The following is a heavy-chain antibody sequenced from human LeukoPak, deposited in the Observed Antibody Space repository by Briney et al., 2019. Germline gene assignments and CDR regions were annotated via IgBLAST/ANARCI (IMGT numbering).Heavy chain of an antibody. CDR3: ARARAPPFDY. CDR1: GFTFSSYA. Sequence: PGGSLRLSCAASGFTFSSYAMHWVRQAPGKGLEWVAVISCDGSNKYYADSVKGRFTISRDNSKNTLYLQMNSLRAEDTAVYYCARARAPPFDYWGQGTLVTVSS. CDR2: ISCDGSNK. J-gene: IGHJ4*02. V-gene: IGHV3-30-3*01.